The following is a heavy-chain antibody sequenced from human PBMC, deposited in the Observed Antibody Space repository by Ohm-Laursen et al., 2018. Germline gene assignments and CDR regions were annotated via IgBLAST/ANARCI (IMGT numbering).Heavy chain of an antibody. V-gene: IGHV3-23*01. J-gene: IGHJ4*02. D-gene: IGHD1-26*01. CDR2: ISGGGGGA. CDR1: GFTFSSYA. Sequence: SLRLSCTASGFTFSSYAMSWVRQAPGKGLEWVSGISGGGGGAYYAESVKGRFSISRDNSKNTLYLQMNSLRAEDTALYYCAKDQGGSYLPDYWGQGTRVTVSS. CDR3: AKDQGGSYLPDY.